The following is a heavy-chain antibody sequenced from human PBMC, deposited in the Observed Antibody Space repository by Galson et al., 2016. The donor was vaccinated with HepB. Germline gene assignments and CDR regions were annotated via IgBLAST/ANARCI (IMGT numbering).Heavy chain of an antibody. Sequence: SLRLSCAASGFTFDSYAMKWVRQAPGKGLEWVSAISGSSSNTYYADSVKGRFTIFRDKPKNTVSLQMSNLRVEGTAVYYCARVHMGVTGHVAYLDYWGQGALGTVSS. V-gene: IGHV3-23*01. D-gene: IGHD2-21*02. CDR3: ARVHMGVTGHVAYLDY. CDR2: ISGSSSNT. CDR1: GFTFDSYA. J-gene: IGHJ4*02.